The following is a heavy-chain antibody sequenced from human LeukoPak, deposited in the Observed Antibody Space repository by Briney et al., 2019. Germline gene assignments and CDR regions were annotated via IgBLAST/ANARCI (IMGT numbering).Heavy chain of an antibody. D-gene: IGHD4-17*01. J-gene: IGHJ4*02. V-gene: IGHV3-23*01. CDR2: ISGSGGST. CDR3: AKWNTVTAGGGFDY. Sequence: GGSLRLSCAASGFTFSSYALSWVRQAPGKGLEWVSAISGSGGSTYYADSVKGRFTISRDNSKNTLYLQMNSLRAEDAAVYYCAKWNTVTAGGGFDYWGQGTLVTVSS. CDR1: GFTFSSYA.